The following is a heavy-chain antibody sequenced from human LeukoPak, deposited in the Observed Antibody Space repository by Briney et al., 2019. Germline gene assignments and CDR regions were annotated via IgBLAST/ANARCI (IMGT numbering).Heavy chain of an antibody. Sequence: SVKVSCKASGGTFSSYTISWVRQAPGQGLEWMGRIIPILGIANYAQKFQGRVTITADKSTSTAYMELSSLRSEDTAVYYCARGGRCSSTSCYTSAEYFQHWGQGTLVTVSA. J-gene: IGHJ1*01. CDR1: GGTFSSYT. CDR3: ARGGRCSSTSCYTSAEYFQH. CDR2: IIPILGIA. V-gene: IGHV1-69*02. D-gene: IGHD2-2*02.